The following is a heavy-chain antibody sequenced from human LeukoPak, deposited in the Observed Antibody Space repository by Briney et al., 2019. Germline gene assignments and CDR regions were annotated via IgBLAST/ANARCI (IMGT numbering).Heavy chain of an antibody. CDR3: AKDILGWTFDY. CDR2: ISYDGSNK. D-gene: IGHD2-15*01. V-gene: IGHV3-30*04. Sequence: GGSLRLSCAASGFTFSSYAMHWVRQAPGKGLEWVAVISYDGSNKYYADSVKGRFTISRDNSKNTVYLQMNSLRVEDTALYYCAKDILGWTFDYWGPGTLVTVSS. CDR1: GFTFSSYA. J-gene: IGHJ4*02.